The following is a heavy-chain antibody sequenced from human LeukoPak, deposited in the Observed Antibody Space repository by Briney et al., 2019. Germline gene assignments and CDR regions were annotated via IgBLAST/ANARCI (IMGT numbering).Heavy chain of an antibody. J-gene: IGHJ5*02. CDR3: ARLGRITMVRGVIITDWFDP. CDR2: IYHSGST. Sequence: SETLSLTCTVSGYSISSGYFWGWIRQPPGKGLEWIGEIYHSGSTNYNPSLKSRVTISVDKSKNQFSLKLSSVTAADTAVYYCARLGRITMVRGVIITDWFDPWGQGTLVTVSS. D-gene: IGHD3-10*01. V-gene: IGHV4-38-2*02. CDR1: GYSISSGYF.